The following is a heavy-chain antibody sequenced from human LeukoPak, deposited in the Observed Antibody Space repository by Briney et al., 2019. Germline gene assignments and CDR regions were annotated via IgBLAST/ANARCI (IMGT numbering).Heavy chain of an antibody. V-gene: IGHV3-21*01. CDR3: ARVLSGTLTFDH. CDR2: ITSSSSYI. Sequence: PGGSLRLSCAASGFTLSSYTMNWVRQAPGKGLEWVSSITSSSSYIYYADSAEGRFTISRDNAKNSLFLQMNSLRAEDTAVYYCARVLSGTLTFDHWGQGTLVAVSS. D-gene: IGHD3-9*01. J-gene: IGHJ4*02. CDR1: GFTLSSYT.